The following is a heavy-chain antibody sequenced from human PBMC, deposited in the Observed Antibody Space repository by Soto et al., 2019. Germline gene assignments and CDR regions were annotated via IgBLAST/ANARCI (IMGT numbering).Heavy chain of an antibody. Sequence: GGSLRLSCAASGFTFSSYSMNWVRQAPGKGLEWVSYISSSSSTIYYADSVKGRFTISRDNAKNSLYLQMNSLRAEDTAVYYCARGITIFGVVISYYYYYYMDVWGKGTTVTVSS. J-gene: IGHJ6*03. CDR1: GFTFSSYS. D-gene: IGHD3-3*01. V-gene: IGHV3-48*01. CDR3: ARGITIFGVVISYYYYYYMDV. CDR2: ISSSSSTI.